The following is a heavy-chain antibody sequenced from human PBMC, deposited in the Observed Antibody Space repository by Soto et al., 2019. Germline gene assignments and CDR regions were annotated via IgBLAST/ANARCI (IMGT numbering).Heavy chain of an antibody. V-gene: IGHV3-21*01. Sequence: GGSLRLSCTASGFTFSSYXVNXVRQAPGKGLEWVSAISGSSTYRYYADSVKGRFTISRDNAKNSVYLQMSSLSAEDTAVYYCARKGASGWEPYYFDYWGQGTLVTVSS. J-gene: IGHJ4*02. D-gene: IGHD6-19*01. CDR3: ARKGASGWEPYYFDY. CDR1: GFTFSSYX. CDR2: ISGSSTYR.